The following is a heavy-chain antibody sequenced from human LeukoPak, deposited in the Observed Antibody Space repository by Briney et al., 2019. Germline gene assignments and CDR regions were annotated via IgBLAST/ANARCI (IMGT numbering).Heavy chain of an antibody. J-gene: IGHJ5*02. CDR2: IRSKANNYAT. Sequence: GGSLRLSCAAAGFSFSDVAVHWVRQAPGKGLEWVGRIRSKANNYATTYAVSVKGRVTISRDDSRNTTYLQMNSLKSDDTAVYYCTRRDNFDAWGQGTLVTVSS. CDR1: GFSFSDVA. D-gene: IGHD1-1*01. V-gene: IGHV3-73*01. CDR3: TRRDNFDA.